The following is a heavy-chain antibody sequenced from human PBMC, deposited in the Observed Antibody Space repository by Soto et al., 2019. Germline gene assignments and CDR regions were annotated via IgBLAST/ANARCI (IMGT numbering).Heavy chain of an antibody. D-gene: IGHD6-19*01. Sequence: PGESLKISCKGSGYSFTSYWIGWVRQMPGKGLEWMGIIYPGDSDTRYSPSFQDQVTISADKSISTAYLQWSSLKASDTAMYYCARRTAVAGRGSPSPYYYGMDVWGQGTTVTVSS. J-gene: IGHJ6*02. V-gene: IGHV5-51*01. CDR1: GYSFTSYW. CDR3: ARRTAVAGRGSPSPYYYGMDV. CDR2: IYPGDSDT.